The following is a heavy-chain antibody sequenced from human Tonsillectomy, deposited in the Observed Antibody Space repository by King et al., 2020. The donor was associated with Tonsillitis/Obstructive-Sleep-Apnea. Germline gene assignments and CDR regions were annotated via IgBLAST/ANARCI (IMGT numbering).Heavy chain of an antibody. D-gene: IGHD3-3*01. CDR1: GFTFSSYG. V-gene: IGHV3-30*03. CDR3: ARYYEELRGYDSMDV. J-gene: IGHJ6*03. Sequence: QLVQSGGGVVQPGRSLRLSCVASGFTFSSYGMHWVRQAPGQGLEWMASISHDGTNKYYADSVKGRFTISRDNSKNTVYLQKNSLRAEDTAVYYCARYYEELRGYDSMDVWGKGTTVTVSS. CDR2: ISHDGTNK.